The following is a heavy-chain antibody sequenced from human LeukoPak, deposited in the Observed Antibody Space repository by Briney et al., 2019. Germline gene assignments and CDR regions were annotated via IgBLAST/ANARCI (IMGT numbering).Heavy chain of an antibody. J-gene: IGHJ3*02. CDR2: IRYDGTTT. Sequence: GGSLRLSCAASGLTFSDFGMHWVRQAPGKGLEGVTFIRYDGTTTYYADSVKGRFTVSRDNSKNTVYLQMSSLKAEDTAIYYCAKEIFCTQTTCQGNDAFHIWGQGTVVTVSS. CDR3: AKEIFCTQTTCQGNDAFHI. D-gene: IGHD3-9*01. V-gene: IGHV3-30*02. CDR1: GLTFSDFG.